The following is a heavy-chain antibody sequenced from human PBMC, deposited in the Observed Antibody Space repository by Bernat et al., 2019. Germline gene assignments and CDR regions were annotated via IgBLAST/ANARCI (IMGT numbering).Heavy chain of an antibody. CDR1: GGSISSSSYY. J-gene: IGHJ4*02. V-gene: IGHV4-39*01. CDR3: ARRPYLSGSLFDY. D-gene: IGHD5-12*01. Sequence: QLQLQESGPGLVKPSETLSLTCTVSGGSISSSSYYWGWIRQPPGKGLEWIGSIYYSGSTYYNPSLKSRVTISVDTSKNQFSLKLSSVTAADTAVYYCARRPYLSGSLFDYWGQGTLVTVSS. CDR2: IYYSGST.